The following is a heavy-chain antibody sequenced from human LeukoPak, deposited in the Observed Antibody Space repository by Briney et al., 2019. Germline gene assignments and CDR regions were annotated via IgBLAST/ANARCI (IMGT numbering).Heavy chain of an antibody. J-gene: IGHJ4*02. CDR2: ISYDGSNK. CDR1: GFTFSSYG. D-gene: IGHD1-7*01. CDR3: AKDGNYAHFDY. V-gene: IGHV3-30*18. Sequence: GGSLTLSCAASGFTFSSYGMHCVRQAPGKGLEWVAVISYDGSNKYYADSVKGRFTISRDNSKNTLYLQMNSLRAEDTAVYYCAKDGNYAHFDYWGQGTLVTVSS.